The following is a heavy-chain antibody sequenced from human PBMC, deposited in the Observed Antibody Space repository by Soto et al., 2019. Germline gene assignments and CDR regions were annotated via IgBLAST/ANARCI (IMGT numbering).Heavy chain of an antibody. V-gene: IGHV1-18*04. CDR1: GYTFTSYG. D-gene: IGHD2-15*01. J-gene: IGHJ5*02. Sequence: ASVKVSCKASGYTFTSYGISWVRQAPGQGLEWMGWISAYNGNTNYAQKLQGRVTMTTDTSTSTAYMELRSLRSDDTAVYYCASLNMGYCSGGSCYNWFDPSGQGTLVTV. CDR3: ASLNMGYCSGGSCYNWFDP. CDR2: ISAYNGNT.